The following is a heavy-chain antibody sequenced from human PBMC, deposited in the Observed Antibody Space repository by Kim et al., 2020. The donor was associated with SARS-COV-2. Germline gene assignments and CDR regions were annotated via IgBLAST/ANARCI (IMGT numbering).Heavy chain of an antibody. D-gene: IGHD6-13*01. V-gene: IGHV1-46*01. Sequence: QKFQGRVTMTRDTSTSTVYMELSSLRSEDTAVYYCARDGSSWYSYGMDVWGQGTTVTVSS. J-gene: IGHJ6*02. CDR3: ARDGSSWYSYGMDV.